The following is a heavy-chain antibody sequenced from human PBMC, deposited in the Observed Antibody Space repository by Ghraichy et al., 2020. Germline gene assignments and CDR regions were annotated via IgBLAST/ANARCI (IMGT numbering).Heavy chain of an antibody. Sequence: SETPSLTCPVSGGSISSNSYYWDWIRQPPGKGLEWIGSIYYRGNTYYNPSLKSRVTISVDTSKTQFSLNLSSVTAADAAVYYCARRARTCFDYWGPGTLVTVSS. J-gene: IGHJ4*02. CDR3: ARRARTCFDY. V-gene: IGHV4-39*01. CDR1: GGSISSNSYY. CDR2: IYYRGNT.